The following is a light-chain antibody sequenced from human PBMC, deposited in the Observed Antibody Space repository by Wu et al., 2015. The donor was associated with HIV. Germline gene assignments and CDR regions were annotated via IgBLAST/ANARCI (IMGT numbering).Light chain of an antibody. J-gene: IGKJ2*03. CDR3: QRYGRSPNS. CDR1: QGVGSNY. V-gene: IGKV3-20*01. Sequence: IVLTQSPDTLSLSPGERATLSCRASQGVGSNYLAWYQQKPGQASRLLIHGASTRATGIPDRFSGGGSGTDFTLTISKLEPEDFAVYYCQRYGRSPNSFGQGTKVEIK. CDR2: GAS.